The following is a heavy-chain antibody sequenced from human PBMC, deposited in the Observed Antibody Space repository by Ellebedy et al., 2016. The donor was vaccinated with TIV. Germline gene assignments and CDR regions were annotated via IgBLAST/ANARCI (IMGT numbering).Heavy chain of an antibody. Sequence: PGGSLRLSCKGSGYSFTSYWISWVRQMPGKGLEWMGRIDPSDSYTNYSPSFQGHVTISADKSISTAYLQWSSLKASDTAMYYCARHGDEGYYYYYGMDVWGQGTTVTVSS. J-gene: IGHJ6*02. CDR1: GYSFTSYW. D-gene: IGHD7-27*01. CDR3: ARHGDEGYYYYYGMDV. V-gene: IGHV5-10-1*01. CDR2: IDPSDSYT.